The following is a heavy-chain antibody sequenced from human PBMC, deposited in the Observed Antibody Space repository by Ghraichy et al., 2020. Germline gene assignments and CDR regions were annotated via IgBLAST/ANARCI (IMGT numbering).Heavy chain of an antibody. D-gene: IGHD6-13*01. CDR3: AHSRDIIAAAGHHRGYDY. Sequence: SGPTLVTPTQTLTLTCTFSGFSLSTSGVGVGWIRQPPGKALEWLALIYWDDDKRYSPSLKSRLTITKDTSKNQVVLTMTNMNPVDTATYYCAHSRDIIAAAGHHRGYDYWGQGTLVTVSS. J-gene: IGHJ4*02. CDR2: IYWDDDK. V-gene: IGHV2-5*02. CDR1: GFSLSTSGVG.